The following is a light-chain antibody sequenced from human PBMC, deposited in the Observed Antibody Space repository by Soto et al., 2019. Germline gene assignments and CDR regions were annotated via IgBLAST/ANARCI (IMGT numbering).Light chain of an antibody. CDR1: QSLGYY. J-gene: IGKJ4*01. CDR3: QQRRDWPLT. V-gene: IGKV3-11*01. CDR2: DTS. Sequence: EIVLTQSPATLSLSPGERAALSCRASQSLGYYFAWFQQKHGQAPRLLIYDTSNRASGIPDRFSGSGSGTDFTLTISSLDPEDFAVYYCQQRRDWPLTFGGGTKVEIK.